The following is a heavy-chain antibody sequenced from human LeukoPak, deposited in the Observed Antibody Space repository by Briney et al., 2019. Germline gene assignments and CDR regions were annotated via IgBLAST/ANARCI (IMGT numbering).Heavy chain of an antibody. V-gene: IGHV3-53*01. J-gene: IGHJ4*02. CDR3: AREETHYYDSSGYYYGY. D-gene: IGHD3-22*01. Sequence: GGSLRLSCAASGFTVSSNYMSWVRQAPGKGLEWVSVIYSGGSTYYADSAKGRFTISRDNSKNTLYLQMNSLRAEDTAVYYCAREETHYYDSSGYYYGYWGQGTLVTVSS. CDR2: IYSGGST. CDR1: GFTVSSNY.